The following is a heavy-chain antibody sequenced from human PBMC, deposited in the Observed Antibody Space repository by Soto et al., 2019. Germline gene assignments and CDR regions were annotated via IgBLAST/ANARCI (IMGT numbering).Heavy chain of an antibody. CDR1: GFTFSSYA. Sequence: PGGSLRLSCAASGFTFSSYAMHWVRRAPGKGLEWVAVISYDGSNKYYADSVKGRFTISRDNSKNTLYLQMNSLRAEDTPVYYDAGVCSSDQCDS. CDR3: AGVCSSDQCDS. CDR2: ISYDGSNK. V-gene: IGHV3-30-3*01. J-gene: IGHJ5*01.